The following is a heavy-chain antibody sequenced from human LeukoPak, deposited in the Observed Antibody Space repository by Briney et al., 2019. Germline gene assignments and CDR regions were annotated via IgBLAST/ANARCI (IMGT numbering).Heavy chain of an antibody. CDR1: GFTFSSYT. D-gene: IGHD2-15*01. Sequence: GGSLRLSCAASGFTFSSYTMSWVRQAPGKGLEWVSAISGSGGSTYYADSVKGRFTVSRDNSKNTLYLQMNSLRAEDTAVYYCAKSRVEVVPSSFDYWGQGTLVTVSS. J-gene: IGHJ4*02. V-gene: IGHV3-23*01. CDR2: ISGSGGST. CDR3: AKSRVEVVPSSFDY.